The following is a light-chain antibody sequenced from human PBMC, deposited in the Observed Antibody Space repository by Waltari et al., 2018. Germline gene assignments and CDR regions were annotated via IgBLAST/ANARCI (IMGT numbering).Light chain of an antibody. CDR2: GAL. J-gene: IGKJ2*01. V-gene: IGKV3-20*01. Sequence: ELVLTQSPGTLSLSPGEKAILSCRASQSLKVAYVAWYQQRSGQAPRLLIYGALYRAADVPDRFSGSGSETEFTLTITRLEPEDFTVYYCQQYDTSPGTFGQGTKLEMK. CDR1: QSLKVAY. CDR3: QQYDTSPGT.